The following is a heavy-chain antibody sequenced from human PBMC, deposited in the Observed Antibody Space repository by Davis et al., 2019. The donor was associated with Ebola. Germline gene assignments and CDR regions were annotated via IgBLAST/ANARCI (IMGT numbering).Heavy chain of an antibody. D-gene: IGHD5-18*01. CDR2: ISSSSSYI. V-gene: IGHV3-21*01. J-gene: IGHJ4*01. CDR3: AKDRRHTAALDY. Sequence: GESLKISCTDSVITFSSYAMTWVRQAPGKGLEWVSSISSSSSYIYYADSVKGRFTISRDNAKNSLYLQMNSLRAEDTAVYYCAKDRRHTAALDYWGQGTLVTVSS. CDR1: VITFSSYA.